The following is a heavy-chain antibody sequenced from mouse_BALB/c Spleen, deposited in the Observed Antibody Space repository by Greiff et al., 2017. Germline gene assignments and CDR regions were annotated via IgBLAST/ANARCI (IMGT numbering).Heavy chain of an antibody. CDR3: ARYDYDDPYYFDY. CDR2: ISYSGST. Sequence: VQLKESGPSLVKPSQTLSLTCSVTGDSITSGYWNWIRKFPGNKLEYMGYISYSGSTYYNPSLKSRISITRDTSKNQYYLQLNSVTTEDTATYYCARYDYDDPYYFDYWGQGTTLTVSS. J-gene: IGHJ2*01. D-gene: IGHD2-4*01. V-gene: IGHV3-8*02. CDR1: GDSITSGY.